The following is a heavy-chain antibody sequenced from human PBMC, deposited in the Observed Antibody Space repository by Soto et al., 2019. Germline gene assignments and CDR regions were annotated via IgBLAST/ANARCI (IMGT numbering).Heavy chain of an antibody. CDR2: IYHSGST. J-gene: IGHJ5*02. D-gene: IGHD3-9*01. CDR3: ARGANFDWIPNWFDP. CDR1: GYSISSGYY. Sequence: PSETLSLPCAVSGYSISSGYYWGWIRQPPGKGLEWIGSIYHSGSTYYNPSLKSRVTISVDTSKHQFSLKLSSVTAADTAVYYCARGANFDWIPNWFDPWGQGTLVTVSS. V-gene: IGHV4-38-2*01.